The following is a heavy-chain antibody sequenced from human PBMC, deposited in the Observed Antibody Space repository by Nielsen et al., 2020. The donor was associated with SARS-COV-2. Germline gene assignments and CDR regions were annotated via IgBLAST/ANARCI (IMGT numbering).Heavy chain of an antibody. CDR1: GGSFSGYY. V-gene: IGHV4-34*01. CDR2: INHSGST. CDR3: ARGDLVVTGTMGDY. J-gene: IGHJ4*02. Sequence: SETLSLTCAVYGGSFSGYYWSWIRQPPGKGLEWIGEINHSGSTNYNPSLKSRVTISVDTSKNQFSLKLSSVTAADTAVYYCARGDLVVTGTMGDYWGQGTLVTVSS. D-gene: IGHD1-7*01.